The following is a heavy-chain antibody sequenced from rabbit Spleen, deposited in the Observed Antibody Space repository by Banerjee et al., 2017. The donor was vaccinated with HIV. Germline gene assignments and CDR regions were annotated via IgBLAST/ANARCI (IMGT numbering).Heavy chain of an antibody. CDR2: IYAGFDVT. D-gene: IGHD6-1*01. CDR3: ARNYAGAAGYGYASGNL. Sequence: QSLEDSGGDLGKPGAPLTLTCTASGFSFSSSYWICWVRQAPGKGLEWIACIYAGFDVTDYANWVNGRFTISRDNAQNTVFLQMTSLTAADTATYFCARNYAGAAGYGYASGNLWGPGTLVTVS. CDR1: GFSFSSSYW. V-gene: IGHV1S40*01. J-gene: IGHJ4*01.